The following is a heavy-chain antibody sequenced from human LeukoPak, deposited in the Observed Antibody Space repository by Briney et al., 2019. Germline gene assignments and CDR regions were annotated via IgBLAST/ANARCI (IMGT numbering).Heavy chain of an antibody. CDR3: AKAAFFYGSGTYYNDY. J-gene: IGHJ4*02. D-gene: IGHD3-10*01. Sequence: GGSLRLSCAASGFIFSSYAMNWVRQAPGKGLEWVSVISTSGDSIYYADAVKGRFTISRDNSKNTVYLQMNSLRVEDTAIYFCAKAAFFYGSGTYYNDYWGQGTLVTVSS. CDR2: ISTSGDSI. CDR1: GFIFSSYA. V-gene: IGHV3-23*01.